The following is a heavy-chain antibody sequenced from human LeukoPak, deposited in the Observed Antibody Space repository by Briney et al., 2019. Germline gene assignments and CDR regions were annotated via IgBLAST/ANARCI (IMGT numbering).Heavy chain of an antibody. CDR1: GGSISSNHYY. CDR3: ARRGISGWFDP. V-gene: IGHV4-39*01. Sequence: SETLSLTCTVSGGSISSNHYYWGWIRQPPGKGLEWIGTIYYSGNTYYNPSLKFRVTMSVDTSKNQFSLNLSSVNAAATAVYYCARRGISGWFDPWGQGTLVTVS. J-gene: IGHJ5*02. D-gene: IGHD6-13*01. CDR2: IYYSGNT.